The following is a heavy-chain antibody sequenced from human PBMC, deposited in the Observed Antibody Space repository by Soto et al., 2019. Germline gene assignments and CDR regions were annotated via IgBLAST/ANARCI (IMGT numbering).Heavy chain of an antibody. J-gene: IGHJ5*02. Sequence: GASVKVSCKASGYTFTNYGISWVRQAPGQGLEWMGWISAYNGNTKYAQKFQGRVTMTTDTSTSTAYMELRSLRSDDTAVYYCGRGVGSGSYYNQYNWFDPWGQGTLVTVSS. CDR1: GYTFTNYG. CDR3: GRGVGSGSYYNQYNWFDP. CDR2: ISAYNGNT. D-gene: IGHD3-10*01. V-gene: IGHV1-18*01.